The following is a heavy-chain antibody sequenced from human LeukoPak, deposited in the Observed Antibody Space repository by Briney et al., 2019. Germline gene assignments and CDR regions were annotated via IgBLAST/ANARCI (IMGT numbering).Heavy chain of an antibody. CDR1: GGSFSGYY. CDR2: INHSGST. CDR3: ARGVVVVPAANYGMDV. D-gene: IGHD2-2*01. Sequence: SETLSLTCAVYGGSFSGYYWCWIRQPPGKGLEWIGEINHSGSTNYNPSLKSRVTISVDTSKNQFSLKLSSVTAADTAVYYCARGVVVVPAANYGMDVWGQGTTVAVSS. V-gene: IGHV4-34*01. J-gene: IGHJ6*02.